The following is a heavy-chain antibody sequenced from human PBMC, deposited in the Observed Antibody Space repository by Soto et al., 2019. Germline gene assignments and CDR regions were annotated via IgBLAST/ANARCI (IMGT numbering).Heavy chain of an antibody. J-gene: IGHJ6*03. D-gene: IGHD6-19*01. Sequence: SDTLSLTCTVSGGSISRYYWSWLRQPPGEGLEWIGYIHASGGTNYNPSLKSRVTMSVDTSKNHVSLNLKSVTAADTAVYYCASGGWYLGYYYYYMDVWGKGTTVTVSS. CDR1: GGSISRYY. CDR2: IHASGGT. CDR3: ASGGWYLGYYYYYMDV. V-gene: IGHV4-59*01.